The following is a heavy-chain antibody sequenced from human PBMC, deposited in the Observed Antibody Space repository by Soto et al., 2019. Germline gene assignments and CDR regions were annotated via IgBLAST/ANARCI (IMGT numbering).Heavy chain of an antibody. Sequence: VQLVESGGGLVQPGGSLRLSCAASGFAFGSYWMHWVRQAPGKGLVWVSRISQDGAIATQADSVKGRFTISGDNAKNTLFIQMNSLRADDTAVYYCLRDQRHWNEFADQWGQGTLVTVSS. J-gene: IGHJ4*02. CDR1: GFAFGSYW. CDR3: LRDQRHWNEFADQ. CDR2: ISQDGAIA. D-gene: IGHD1-1*01. V-gene: IGHV3-74*01.